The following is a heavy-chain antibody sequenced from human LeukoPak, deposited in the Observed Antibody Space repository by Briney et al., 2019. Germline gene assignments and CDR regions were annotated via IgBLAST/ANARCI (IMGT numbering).Heavy chain of an antibody. Sequence: SSETLSLTCTVSGGSISSYYWSWIRQPPGKGLEWIGYIYYSGSTNYNPSLKSRVTISVDTSKNQFSPKLSSVTAADTAVYYCAREQYSSSWYDYWGQGTLVTVSS. CDR1: GGSISSYY. CDR2: IYYSGST. V-gene: IGHV4-59*01. J-gene: IGHJ4*02. D-gene: IGHD6-13*01. CDR3: AREQYSSSWYDY.